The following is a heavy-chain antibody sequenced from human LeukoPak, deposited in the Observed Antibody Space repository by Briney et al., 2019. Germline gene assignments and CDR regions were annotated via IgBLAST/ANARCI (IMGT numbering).Heavy chain of an antibody. CDR2: IYYSGST. D-gene: IGHD1-1*01. J-gene: IGHJ4*02. Sequence: SETLSLTRTVSGGSISSYYWSWIRQPPGKGLEWIGYIYYSGSTDYNPSLKSRVTISVDTSKNQFSLKLSSVTAADTAVYYCARLNERAYTVDYWGQGTLVTVSS. CDR3: ARLNERAYTVDY. CDR1: GGSISSYY. V-gene: IGHV4-59*01.